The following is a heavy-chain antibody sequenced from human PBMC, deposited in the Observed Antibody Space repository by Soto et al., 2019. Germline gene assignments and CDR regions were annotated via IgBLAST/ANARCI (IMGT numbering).Heavy chain of an antibody. Sequence: PSETLSLTCTVSGDSMRSGTYSWDWLRQSPGKGLEWIGCFWSTGATYYNPSLKGRLTISLDTSKNQFSLNLNSVTAADTAVYFCARRPLGYFDHWGRGTQVTVSS. J-gene: IGHJ4*02. V-gene: IGHV4-39*01. CDR3: ARRPLGYFDH. CDR1: GDSMRSGTYS. CDR2: FWSTGAT. D-gene: IGHD6-13*01.